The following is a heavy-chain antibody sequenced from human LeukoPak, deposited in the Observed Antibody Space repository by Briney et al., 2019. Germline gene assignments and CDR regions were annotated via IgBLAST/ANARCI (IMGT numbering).Heavy chain of an antibody. Sequence: GASVKVSCKASGGTFSSYAISWVRQAPGQGLEWMGWISAYNGNTNYAQKLQGRVTMTTDTSTSTAYMELRSLRSDDTAVYYCARALIAVAGTHRPANPKYYYGMDVWGQGTTVTVSS. D-gene: IGHD6-19*01. V-gene: IGHV1-18*01. CDR1: GGTFSSYA. CDR2: ISAYNGNT. J-gene: IGHJ6*02. CDR3: ARALIAVAGTHRPANPKYYYGMDV.